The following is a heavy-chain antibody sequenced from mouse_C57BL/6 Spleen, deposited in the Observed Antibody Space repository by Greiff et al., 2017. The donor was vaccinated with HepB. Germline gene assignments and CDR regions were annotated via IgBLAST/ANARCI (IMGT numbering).Heavy chain of an antibody. D-gene: IGHD2-12*01. CDR3: VRVGYYSYYYAMDY. CDR2: IRSKSSNYAT. CDR1: GFTFNTYA. J-gene: IGHJ4*01. V-gene: IGHV10-3*01. Sequence: EVQGVESGGGLVQPKGSLKLSCAASGFTFNTYAMHWVRQAPGKGLEWVARIRSKSSNYATYYADSVKDRFTISRDDSQSMLYLQMNNLKTEDTAMYYCVRVGYYSYYYAMDYWGQGTSVTVSS.